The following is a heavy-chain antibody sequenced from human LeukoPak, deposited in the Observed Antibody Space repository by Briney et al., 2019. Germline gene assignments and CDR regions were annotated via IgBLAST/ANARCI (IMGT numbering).Heavy chain of an antibody. CDR2: IIPILGIA. CDR1: GGTFSSYA. D-gene: IGHD3-22*01. CDR3: ASVADYYDSSGYYFDY. J-gene: IGHJ4*02. V-gene: IGHV1-69*04. Sequence: ASVKVSCKASGGTFSSYAISWVRQAPGQGLEWMGRIIPILGIANYAQKFQGRVTITADKSTSTAYMELSSLRSEDTAVYYCASVADYYDSSGYYFDYWGQGTLVTVSS.